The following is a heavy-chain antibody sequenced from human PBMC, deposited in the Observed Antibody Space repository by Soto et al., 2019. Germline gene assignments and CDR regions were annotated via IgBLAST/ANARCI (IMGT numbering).Heavy chain of an antibody. CDR1: GYTFTSYA. V-gene: IGHV1-3*01. CDR2: INAGNGNT. J-gene: IGHJ6*02. CDR3: ARDLYYYDSSGYSSRYYYGMDV. D-gene: IGHD3-22*01. Sequence: QVQLVQSGAEVKKPGASVKVSCKASGYTFTSYAMHWVRQAPGQRLEWMGWINAGNGNTKYSQKFRGRVTITRDTSASTAYMELSSLRSEDTAVYYCARDLYYYDSSGYSSRYYYGMDVWGQGTTVTVSS.